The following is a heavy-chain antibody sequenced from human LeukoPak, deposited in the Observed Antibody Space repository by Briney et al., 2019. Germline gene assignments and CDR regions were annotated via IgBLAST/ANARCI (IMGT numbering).Heavy chain of an antibody. D-gene: IGHD2-2*01. CDR2: IKQDGSEK. Sequence: GGSLRLSCAASGFTLSNYWMSWVRQAPGKGLEWVGNIKQDGSEKYYVDSLKGRFTISRDNAKNSLYLQMNSLRAEDTAVYYCGRGRYCSSTGCKEAPPFDSWGQGALVTVSS. CDR3: GRGRYCSSTGCKEAPPFDS. V-gene: IGHV3-7*04. J-gene: IGHJ4*02. CDR1: GFTLSNYW.